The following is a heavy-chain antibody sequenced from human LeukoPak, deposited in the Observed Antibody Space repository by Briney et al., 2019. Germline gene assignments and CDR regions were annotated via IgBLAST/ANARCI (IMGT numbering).Heavy chain of an antibody. V-gene: IGHV1-69*05. CDR3: ARDSGPYSSSLFDY. J-gene: IGHJ4*02. CDR2: IIPIFGTA. Sequence: SVKVSCTASGGTFSSYAISCVRQAPGQGLEWRGRIIPIFGTANYTQTFRGRVTITTDESTSTAYMELSSLRSEDTAVYYCARDSGPYSSSLFDYWGQGTLVTVSS. CDR1: GGTFSSYA. D-gene: IGHD6-13*01.